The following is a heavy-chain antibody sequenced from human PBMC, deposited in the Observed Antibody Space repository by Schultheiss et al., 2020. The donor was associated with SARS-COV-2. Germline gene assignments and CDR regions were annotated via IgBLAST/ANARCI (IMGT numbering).Heavy chain of an antibody. CDR3: ATIDDYGGNFDY. CDR2: INSDGSST. Sequence: GGSLRLSCAASGFTFSSYWMHWVRQAPGKGLVWVSRINSDGSSTSYADSVKGRFTISRDNAKNTLYLQMNSLRAEDTAVYYCATIDDYGGNFDYWGQGTLVTVSS. J-gene: IGHJ4*02. V-gene: IGHV3-74*01. D-gene: IGHD4-23*01. CDR1: GFTFSSYW.